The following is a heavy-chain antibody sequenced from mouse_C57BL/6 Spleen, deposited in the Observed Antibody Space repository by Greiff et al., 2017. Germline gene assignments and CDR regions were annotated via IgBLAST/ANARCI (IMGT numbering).Heavy chain of an antibody. D-gene: IGHD1-1*01. CDR3: ARGGTTVVAPFEY. V-gene: IGHV1-42*01. CDR1: GYSFTGYY. J-gene: IGHJ2*01. CDR2: INPSTGGT. Sequence: VQLQQSGPELVKPGASVKISCKASGYSFTGYYMNWVKQSPEKSLEWIGEINPSTGGTTYNQKFKAKATLTVDKASSTAYMQLKSLTAEDSAVYYCARGGTTVVAPFEYWGQGTTLTVSS.